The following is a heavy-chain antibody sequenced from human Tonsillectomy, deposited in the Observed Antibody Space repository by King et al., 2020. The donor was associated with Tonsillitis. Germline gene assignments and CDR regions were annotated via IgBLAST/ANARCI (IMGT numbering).Heavy chain of an antibody. D-gene: IGHD2-2*01. V-gene: IGHV3-72*01. J-gene: IGHJ4*02. CDR2: SANKPDGYTT. CDR3: PCPSTSCSFS. Sequence: VQLVESGGALVQPGGSLRLSCAASGLTLSDHYMDWVRQAPGKGLEWVGRSANKPDGYTTDYAASVKGRFTISRDESKNSLYLQMNSLKTEDTAVYYCPCPSTSCSFSWGQGTLVSVSS. CDR1: GLTLSDHY.